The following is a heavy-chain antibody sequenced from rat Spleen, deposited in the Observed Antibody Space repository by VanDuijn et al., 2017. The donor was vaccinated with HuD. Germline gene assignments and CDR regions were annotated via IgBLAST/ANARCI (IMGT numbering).Heavy chain of an antibody. D-gene: IGHD1-10*01. CDR1: GFTFSSFA. J-gene: IGHJ2*01. V-gene: IGHV5-25*01. CDR2: IANTGGDT. Sequence: EVQLVESGGGLVQPGRSLKLSCAASGFTFSSFAMAWVRQAPKKGLEWVASIANTGGDTYYPDSVKGRFIISRENAKSTLYLQMGSLRSEDTATYYCAKDKGEYNNLFDYWGQGVMVTVTS. CDR3: AKDKGEYNNLFDY.